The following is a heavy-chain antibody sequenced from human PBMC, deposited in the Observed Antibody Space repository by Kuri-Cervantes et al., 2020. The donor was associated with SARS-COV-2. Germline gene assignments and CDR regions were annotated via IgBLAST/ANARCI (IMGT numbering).Heavy chain of an antibody. J-gene: IGHJ4*02. CDR2: NYYSGST. D-gene: IGHD4-17*01. V-gene: IGHV4-39*07. Sequence: SETLSLTCTVSGGSISSSSYYWGWIRQPPGKGLEWIGHNYYSGSTNYNPARKRRVTITVDTSKKQFSLKLSSVAAADTDLYYCAGEDHTVTSDYWGQGTLVTVSS. CDR1: GGSISSSSYY. CDR3: AGEDHTVTSDY.